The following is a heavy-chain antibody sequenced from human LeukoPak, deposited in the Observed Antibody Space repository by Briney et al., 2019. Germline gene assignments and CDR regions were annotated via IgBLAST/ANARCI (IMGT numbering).Heavy chain of an antibody. D-gene: IGHD6-13*01. CDR1: GGSISSNIHY. V-gene: IGHV4-39*07. CDR3: ARKAAAISGGWFDP. CDR2: IFYSGGT. Sequence: SETLSLTCSVSGGSISSNIHYWAWIRQPPGKGLEWIGSIFYSGGTYYNASVKSRVTISVDTSKNQFSLKLSSVTAADTAVYYCARKAAAISGGWFDPWGQGTLVSVSS. J-gene: IGHJ5*02.